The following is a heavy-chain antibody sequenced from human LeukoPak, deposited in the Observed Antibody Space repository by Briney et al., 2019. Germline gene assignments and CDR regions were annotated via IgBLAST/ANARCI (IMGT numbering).Heavy chain of an antibody. V-gene: IGHV4-4*02. D-gene: IGHD2-8*01. CDR1: GDSINTNHW. J-gene: IGHJ4*02. Sequence: PSGTLSLTCAVSGDSINTNHWWSWVRQPPGKGLEWIGEVYHSGSTNYNPSLKSRVTISVDKSKNLFSLKLTSVTAADTAMYYCAPIRVSTFCFDYWGQGTLVTVSS. CDR2: VYHSGST. CDR3: APIRVSTFCFDY.